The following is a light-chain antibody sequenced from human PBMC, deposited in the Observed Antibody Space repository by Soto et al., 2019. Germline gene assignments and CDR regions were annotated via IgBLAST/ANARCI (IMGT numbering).Light chain of an antibody. CDR3: QQYNSYPT. CDR2: KAS. J-gene: IGKJ1*01. Sequence: IHMTHSPATLSASLRYSFTITFRASQSISSWLAWYQQKPGKAPKLLIYKASSLESGVPSRFSGSGSGTEFTLTISSLQPDDFATYYCQQYNSYPTFGQGTKVDI. V-gene: IGKV1-5*03. CDR1: QSISSW.